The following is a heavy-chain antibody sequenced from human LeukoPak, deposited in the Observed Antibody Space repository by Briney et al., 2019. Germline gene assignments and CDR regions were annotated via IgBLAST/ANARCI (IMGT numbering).Heavy chain of an antibody. V-gene: IGHV3-33*08. CDR1: GFTFSSYA. CDR2: IWYDGSNK. Sequence: GGSLRLSCAASGFTFSSYAMHWVRQAPGKGLEWVAVIWYDGSNKYYADSVKGRFAISRDNSKNMLYLQMNSLRAEDTAVYYCARPNLSREDAFDIWGQGTMVTVSS. CDR3: ARPNLSREDAFDI. J-gene: IGHJ3*02. D-gene: IGHD2-2*01.